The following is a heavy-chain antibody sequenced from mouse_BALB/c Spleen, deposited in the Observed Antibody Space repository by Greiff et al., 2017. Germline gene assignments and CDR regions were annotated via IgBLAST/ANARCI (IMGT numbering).Heavy chain of an antibody. CDR2: INPSSGYT. V-gene: IGHV1-4*02. CDR1: GYTFTSYT. D-gene: IGHD2-2*01. CDR3: ARDGYDDYAMDY. J-gene: IGHJ4*01. Sequence: QVQLQQSAAELARPGASVKMSCKASGYTFTSYTMHWVKQRPGQGLEWIGYINPSSGYTEYNQKFKDKTTLTADKSSSTAYMQLSSLTSEDSAVYYCARDGYDDYAMDYWGQGTSVTVSS.